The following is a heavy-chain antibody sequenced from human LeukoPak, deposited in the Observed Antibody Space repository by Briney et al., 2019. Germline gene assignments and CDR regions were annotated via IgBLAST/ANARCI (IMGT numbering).Heavy chain of an antibody. CDR2: VKPNSGGS. V-gene: IGHV1-2*06. CDR1: GYTFTNYY. J-gene: IGHJ3*02. D-gene: IGHD2-8*01. Sequence: GASVKVSCKASGYTFTNYYIHWVGQAPGQGLQWMGLVKPNSGGSDFAQKFQGRVTVTTDVSITTVHMELNNLRSDDTAVYYCARDRGVPGPGNALDIWGQGTMVTVSS. CDR3: ARDRGVPGPGNALDI.